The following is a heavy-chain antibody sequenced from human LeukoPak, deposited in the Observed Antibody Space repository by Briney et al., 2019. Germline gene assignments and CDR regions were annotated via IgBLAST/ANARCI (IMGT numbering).Heavy chain of an antibody. J-gene: IGHJ3*02. CDR3: ASYNHAEELFPRDAFDI. D-gene: IGHD3-10*01. Sequence: PSETLSLTCTVSGASISSSSYYWGWLREPPGKGLEWIGRMYYSGSTYYHRSLKSQATTSGDTSKNHFSLTLSSVTAADTAVHSCASYNHAEELFPRDAFDIWGQGTMVTVSS. V-gene: IGHV4-39*07. CDR2: MYYSGST. CDR1: GASISSSSYY.